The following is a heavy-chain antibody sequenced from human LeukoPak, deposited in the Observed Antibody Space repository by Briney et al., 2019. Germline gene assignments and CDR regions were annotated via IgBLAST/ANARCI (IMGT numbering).Heavy chain of an antibody. J-gene: IGHJ4*02. D-gene: IGHD6-13*01. Sequence: PGGSLRLSCTASGFTLSSYSMTWVRQAPGKGLEWASSISSGGSYIYYVDSVKGRFTTSRDNARNSLYLQMNSLRAEDTAVYYCARDPTVAEAWWGQGTQVTVSS. CDR3: ARDPTVAEAW. CDR2: ISSGGSYI. CDR1: GFTLSSYS. V-gene: IGHV3-21*01.